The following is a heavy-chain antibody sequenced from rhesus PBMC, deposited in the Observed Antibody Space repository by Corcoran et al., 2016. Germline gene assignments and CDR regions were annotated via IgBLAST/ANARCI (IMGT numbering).Heavy chain of an antibody. D-gene: IGHD4-35*01. J-gene: IGHJ4*01. CDR1: GASISSNY. CDR2: FYGSGGST. V-gene: IGHV4S2*01. CDR3: ARLLYHDYGNYYFDY. Sequence: QVQLQESGPGLVKPSETLPLTCAVSGASISSNYWSWIRQAPGKGLEWIGRFYGSGGSTDYNPSLKSRVTISIDTSKNQFSLKLSSVTAADTAVYYCARLLYHDYGNYYFDYWGQGVLVTVSS.